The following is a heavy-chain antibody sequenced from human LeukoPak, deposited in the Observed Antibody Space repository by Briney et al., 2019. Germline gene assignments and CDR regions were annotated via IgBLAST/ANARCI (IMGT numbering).Heavy chain of an antibody. CDR3: ARVRLANTPEFFQH. CDR2: IKQDGSEK. J-gene: IGHJ1*01. Sequence: PGGSLRLSCAASGFTFSSYWMSWVRQAPGKGLEWVANIKQDGSEKYYVDSVKGRFTISRDNTENSLYLQMNSLGAEDTALYYCARVRLANTPEFFQHWGQGTLVTVSS. CDR1: GFTFSSYW. V-gene: IGHV3-7*03. D-gene: IGHD3-9*01.